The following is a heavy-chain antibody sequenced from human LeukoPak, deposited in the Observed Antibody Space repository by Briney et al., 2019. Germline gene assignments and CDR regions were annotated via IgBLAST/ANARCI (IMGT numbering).Heavy chain of an antibody. CDR2: IYYSGST. J-gene: IGHJ4*02. V-gene: IGHV4-30-4*07. CDR3: ARGQKRSYYYDSSGYYYFDY. CDR1: GGSISSGGYS. D-gene: IGHD3-22*01. Sequence: PSETLSLTCAVSGGSISSGGYSWRWIRQPPGKGLEWIGYIYYSGSTYYNPSLKSRVTISVDTSKNQFSLKLSSVTAADTAVYYCARGQKRSYYYDSSGYYYFDYWGQGTLVTVSS.